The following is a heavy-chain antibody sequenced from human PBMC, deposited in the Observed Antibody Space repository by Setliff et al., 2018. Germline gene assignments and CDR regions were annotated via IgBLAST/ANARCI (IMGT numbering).Heavy chain of an antibody. CDR2: MNPNSGNT. J-gene: IGHJ5*02. D-gene: IGHD1-26*01. CDR1: GYTFTSYA. CDR3: AIPGGGAPLWFDP. V-gene: IGHV1-8*02. Sequence: GASVKVSCKASGYTFTSYAMHWVRQAPGQRLEWMGWMNPNSGNTGYAQKFQGRVTMTRNTSISTAYMELSSLRSEDTAVYYCAIPGGGAPLWFDPWGQGTLVTVSS.